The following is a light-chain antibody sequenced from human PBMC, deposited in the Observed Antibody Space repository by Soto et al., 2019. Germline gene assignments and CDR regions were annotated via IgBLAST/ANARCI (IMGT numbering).Light chain of an antibody. J-gene: IGKJ4*01. CDR1: QDIRSA. CDR3: QQYNHYSGLT. Sequence: IQLTQSPSSLSAYVGDRVTITCRASQDIRSALGWYQQKPGKVPKLLIYDASSLESGVPSRFSGSGSGTEFTLTITSLQPDDFATYYCQQYNHYSGLTFGGGTKVDIK. V-gene: IGKV1D-13*01. CDR2: DAS.